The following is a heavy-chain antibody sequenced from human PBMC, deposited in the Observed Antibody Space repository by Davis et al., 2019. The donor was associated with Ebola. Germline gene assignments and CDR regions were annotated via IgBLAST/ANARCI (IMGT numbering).Heavy chain of an antibody. CDR2: TYFRPKWFD. CDR1: GDSVSSHSAA. CDR3: AREVAGFDY. J-gene: IGHJ4*02. V-gene: IGHV6-1*01. Sequence: SQTLSLTCGISGDSVSSHSAAWNWIRQSPSRGLEWLGKTYFRPKWFDDFAVSVKSRITINPDTSKNQFSLQLNSVTPDDTAVYYCAREVAGFDYWGQGTLVTVSS.